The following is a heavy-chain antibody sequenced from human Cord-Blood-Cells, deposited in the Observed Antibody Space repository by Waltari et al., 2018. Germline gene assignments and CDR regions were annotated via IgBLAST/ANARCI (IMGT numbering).Heavy chain of an antibody. V-gene: IGHV4-38-2*02. CDR3: ARGPIQLDH. Sequence: QVQLQESGPGLVKPSETLSLTCTVSGYSISSGYYWGWIRQPPGKGLEWIGSIYHSGSTYYNPSLKSRVTISVDTSKNQFSLKLSSVTAADTAVYYCARGPIQLDHWGQGTLVTVSS. CDR1: GYSISSGYY. J-gene: IGHJ5*02. CDR2: IYHSGST.